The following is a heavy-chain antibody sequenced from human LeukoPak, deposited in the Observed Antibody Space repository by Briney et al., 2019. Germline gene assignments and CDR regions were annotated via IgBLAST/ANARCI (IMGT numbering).Heavy chain of an antibody. Sequence: SETLSLTCAVYGESMTGHYWTWIRQPPGKRLEWIGEIHHSGGIDSNPSLKNRVTMSIDMSKNQFSLKLKSVTAADTAVYYCARATASGSGRAYDHWAQGNLVPVSS. CDR3: ARATASGSGRAYDH. D-gene: IGHD3-10*01. V-gene: IGHV4-34*01. CDR1: GESMTGHY. CDR2: IHHSGGI. J-gene: IGHJ4*02.